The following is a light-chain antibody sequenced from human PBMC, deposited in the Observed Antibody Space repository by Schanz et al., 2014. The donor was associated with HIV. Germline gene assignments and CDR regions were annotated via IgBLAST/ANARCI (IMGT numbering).Light chain of an antibody. V-gene: IGLV1-40*01. CDR1: SSNIGAGYD. Sequence: QSVLTQPPSVSGAPGQRVTISCAGSSSNIGAGYDVHWYHHLPGSAPKLLISGNNNRPSGVPDRFSGSKSGTSASLAITGLQAEDEADYYCASYTTSHTFVFGTGTKLTVL. CDR3: ASYTTSHTFV. J-gene: IGLJ1*01. CDR2: GNN.